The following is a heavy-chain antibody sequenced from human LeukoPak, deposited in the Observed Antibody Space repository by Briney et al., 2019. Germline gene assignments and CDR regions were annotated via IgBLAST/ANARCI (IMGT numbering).Heavy chain of an antibody. CDR1: GGSISSSSYY. V-gene: IGHV4-39*07. Sequence: PSETLSLTCTVSGGSISSSSYYWGWIRQPPGKGLEWIGSIYYSGSTYYNPSLKSRVTISVDTSKNQFSLKLSSVTAADTAVYYCARVGGTFRTLFDYWGQGTLVTVSS. CDR3: ARVGGTFRTLFDY. D-gene: IGHD3-16*01. CDR2: IYYSGST. J-gene: IGHJ4*02.